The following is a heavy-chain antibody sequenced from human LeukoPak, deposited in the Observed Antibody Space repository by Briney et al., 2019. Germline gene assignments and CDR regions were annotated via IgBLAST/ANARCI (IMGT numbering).Heavy chain of an antibody. V-gene: IGHV3-64D*06. CDR2: ISSNGGST. Sequence: GGSLRLSCAASGFTFSSYAMSWVRQAPGKGLEWVSAISSNGGSTYYADSVKGRFTISRDNSKNTLYLQMSSLRAEDTAVYYCVKGSVIAAAGHFDYWGQGTLVTVSS. CDR1: GFTFSSYA. D-gene: IGHD6-13*01. J-gene: IGHJ4*02. CDR3: VKGSVIAAAGHFDY.